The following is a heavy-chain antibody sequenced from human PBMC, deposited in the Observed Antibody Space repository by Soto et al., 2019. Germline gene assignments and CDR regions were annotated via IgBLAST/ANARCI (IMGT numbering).Heavy chain of an antibody. Sequence: GGSLRHSNAASGFNFSDFYMSWIRQKPGKGLEWVSYISSSGSTIYYADSVKGRFTISRDNAKNSLFLQMNSLRAEDTAVYYCARWATYGSEYFFDFWTQGTLVTVS. CDR2: ISSSGSTI. J-gene: IGHJ4*02. V-gene: IGHV3-11*01. CDR1: GFNFSDFY. CDR3: ARWATYGSEYFFDF. D-gene: IGHD4-17*01.